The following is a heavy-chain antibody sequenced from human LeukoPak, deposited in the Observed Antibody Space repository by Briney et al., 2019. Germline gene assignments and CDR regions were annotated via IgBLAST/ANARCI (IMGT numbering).Heavy chain of an antibody. J-gene: IGHJ6*02. CDR3: ASGRQQLAHYGMDV. CDR2: IYYSGST. V-gene: IGHV4-59*01. D-gene: IGHD6-13*01. CDR1: GGSNSSYY. Sequence: SETLSLTCTVSGGSNSSYYWSWIRQPPGKGLEWIGYIYYSGSTNYNPSLKSRVTISVDTSKNQFSLKLSSVTAADTAVYYCASGRQQLAHYGMDVWGQGTTVTVSS.